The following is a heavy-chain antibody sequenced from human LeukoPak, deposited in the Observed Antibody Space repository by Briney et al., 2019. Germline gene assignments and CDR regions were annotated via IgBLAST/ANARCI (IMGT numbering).Heavy chain of an antibody. CDR2: ISAYNGNT. D-gene: IGHD4-17*01. CDR3: AREGYGDYGHFDY. V-gene: IGHV1-18*01. CDR1: GYSFTSYG. J-gene: IGHJ4*02. Sequence: ASVKVSCKASGYSFTSYGISWVRQAPGQGLEWMGWISAYNGNTNYAQKLQGRVTMTTDTSTSTVYMELSSLRSEDTAVYYCAREGYGDYGHFDYWGQGTLVTVSS.